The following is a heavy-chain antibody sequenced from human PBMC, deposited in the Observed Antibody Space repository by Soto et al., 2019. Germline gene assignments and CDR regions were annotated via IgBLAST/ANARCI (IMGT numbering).Heavy chain of an antibody. D-gene: IGHD1-26*01. Sequence: PSETLSLTCTVSGGSISSHYWSWVRQSPGKGLEWIGYIYYSGSTNYNPSLKSRVTISVDTSKNLFSLKLSSVTAADTAVYYCARRRSTPTFFDVWGQGTMVTVSS. CDR3: ARRRSTPTFFDV. CDR1: GGSISSHY. V-gene: IGHV4-59*11. J-gene: IGHJ3*01. CDR2: IYYSGST.